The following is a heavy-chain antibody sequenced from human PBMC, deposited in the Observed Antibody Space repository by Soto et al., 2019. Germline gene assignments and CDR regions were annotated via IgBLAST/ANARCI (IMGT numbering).Heavy chain of an antibody. J-gene: IGHJ3*02. V-gene: IGHV4-30-4*01. CDR1: GGSISSGDYY. CDR3: ARDAKPEAFDI. CDR2: IYYSGST. Sequence: TLSLTCTVSGGSISSGDYYWSWIRQPPGKGLEWIGYIYYSGSTYYNPSLKSRVTISVDTSKNQFSLKLSSVTAADTAVYYCARDAKPEAFDIWGQGTMVTVSS.